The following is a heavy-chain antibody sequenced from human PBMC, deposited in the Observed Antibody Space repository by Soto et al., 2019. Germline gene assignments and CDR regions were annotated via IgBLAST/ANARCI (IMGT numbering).Heavy chain of an antibody. CDR1: GFTFSSYT. Sequence: EVQLVESGGGLVKPGGSLRLSCAASGFTFSSYTMNWVRQAPGKGLEWVSSISSSSGYIHYADSGKGRFTLSRDNAKKSLYLQFNSLRAEDTAVYYCARGGLHSYYFYNMDVWGKGTTVTVSS. CDR2: ISSSSGYI. V-gene: IGHV3-21*02. CDR3: ARGGLHSYYFYNMDV. J-gene: IGHJ6*03.